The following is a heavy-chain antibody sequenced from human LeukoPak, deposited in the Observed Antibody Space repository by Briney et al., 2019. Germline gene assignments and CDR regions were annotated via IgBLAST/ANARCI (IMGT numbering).Heavy chain of an antibody. CDR1: GYTFTSYY. J-gene: IGHJ4*02. V-gene: IGHV1-46*01. Sequence: ASVTVSCKASGYTFTSYYMHWVRQAPGQGLAWMGIINPSGGSTSYAQKFQGRVTMTRGTSTSTVYMELSSLRSEDTAVYYCASVEMATNAALGYWGQGTLVTVSS. CDR2: INPSGGST. D-gene: IGHD5-24*01. CDR3: ASVEMATNAALGY.